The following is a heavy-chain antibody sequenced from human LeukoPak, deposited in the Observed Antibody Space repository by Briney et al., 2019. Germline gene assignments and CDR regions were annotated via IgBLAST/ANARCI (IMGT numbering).Heavy chain of an antibody. Sequence: SETLSLTCTVSGGSISSGGYYWSWIRQHPGKGLEWIGYIYYSGSTYYNPSLKSRVTISVDTSKNQFSLKLSSVSAADTAVYYCARDTNYYGMDVWGQGTTVTVSS. CDR1: GGSISSGGYY. CDR3: ARDTNYYGMDV. D-gene: IGHD3-3*01. CDR2: IYYSGST. J-gene: IGHJ6*02. V-gene: IGHV4-31*03.